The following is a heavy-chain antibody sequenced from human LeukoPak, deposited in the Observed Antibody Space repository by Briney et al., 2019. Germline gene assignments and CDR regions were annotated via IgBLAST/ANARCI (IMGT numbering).Heavy chain of an antibody. Sequence: GGSLRLSCAASGFTFSSYWMSWVRQAPGKGLEWVANIKQDGSEKYYVDSVKGRFTISRDNAKNSLYLQMNSLRAEDTAVYYCARVHDSSGYYYANNFDYWGQGTLVTVSS. D-gene: IGHD3-22*01. CDR2: IKQDGSEK. CDR3: ARVHDSSGYYYANNFDY. V-gene: IGHV3-7*04. J-gene: IGHJ4*02. CDR1: GFTFSSYW.